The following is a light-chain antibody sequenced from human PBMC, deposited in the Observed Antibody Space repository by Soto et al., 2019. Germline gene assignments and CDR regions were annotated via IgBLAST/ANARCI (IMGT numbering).Light chain of an antibody. CDR3: QQYGSSPRT. J-gene: IGKJ1*01. Sequence: EIVLTQSPGTLSLSPGARATLSCRASQSVSTSSLAWYQQKGGQAPRLLIHGASSRATGIPDRFSGSGSGTDFTLTISRLEPEDFAVCYCQQYGSSPRTFGQGTKVDIK. CDR1: QSVSTSS. V-gene: IGKV3-20*01. CDR2: GAS.